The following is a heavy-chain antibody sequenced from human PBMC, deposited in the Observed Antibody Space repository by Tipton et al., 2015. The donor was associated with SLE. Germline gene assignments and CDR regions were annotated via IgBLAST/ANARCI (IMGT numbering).Heavy chain of an antibody. CDR1: GGSISSSSYY. D-gene: IGHD2-21*01. Sequence: TLSLTCTVSGGSISSSSYYWGWIRQPPGKGLEWIGSIYYSGSTYYNPSLKSRVTISVDTSKNQFSLKLSSVTAADTAVYYCARDNIVVEIAKGAFDIWGQGTMVTVSS. V-gene: IGHV4-39*07. CDR3: ARDNIVVEIAKGAFDI. CDR2: IYYSGST. J-gene: IGHJ3*02.